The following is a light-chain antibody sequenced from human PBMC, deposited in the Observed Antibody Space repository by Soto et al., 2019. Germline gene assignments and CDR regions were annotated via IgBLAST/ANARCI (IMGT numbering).Light chain of an antibody. CDR2: AAS. V-gene: IGKV1D-12*01. Sequence: DIQMTQSPSSVSASAGDRVTITCRASQGISAWLAWYQQKPGKAPKLLINAASSLQSGVPSRLSSGGFGTDFPLTISSRQPQDFATDYCRQANSFPVTFGQGTRLEIK. J-gene: IGKJ5*01. CDR3: RQANSFPVT. CDR1: QGISAW.